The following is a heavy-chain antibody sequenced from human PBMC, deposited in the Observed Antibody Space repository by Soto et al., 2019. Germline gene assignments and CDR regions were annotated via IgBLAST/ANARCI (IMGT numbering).Heavy chain of an antibody. D-gene: IGHD6-6*01. Sequence: QLHLQESGSGLVKPSQTLSLICSVSGDSISGTGYSWSWIRQPPGKGLEWIGYIYHSGSTFYNPSLKGRVTISLDRSNNQFSLILNSVTAADTAVYYCAREFSSYFYFDLWGRGTLVTVSS. CDR1: GDSISGTGYS. CDR3: AREFSSYFYFDL. J-gene: IGHJ2*01. CDR2: IYHSGST. V-gene: IGHV4-30-2*01.